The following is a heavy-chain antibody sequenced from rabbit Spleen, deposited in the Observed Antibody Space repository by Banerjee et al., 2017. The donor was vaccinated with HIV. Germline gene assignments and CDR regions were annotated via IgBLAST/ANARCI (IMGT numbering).Heavy chain of an antibody. CDR1: GFSFSGSYY. CDR3: ARDTSSSFSSYGMDL. Sequence: QEQLVESGGGLVKPGASLTLTCTASGFSFSGSYYMCWVRQAPGKGLEWIACIHIGSSAFTYFATWAKGRFTISKTSSTTVTLQVTRLTAADTATYFCARDTSSSFSSYGMDLWGPGTLVTVS. J-gene: IGHJ6*01. D-gene: IGHD1-1*01. CDR2: IHIGSSAFT. V-gene: IGHV1S45*01.